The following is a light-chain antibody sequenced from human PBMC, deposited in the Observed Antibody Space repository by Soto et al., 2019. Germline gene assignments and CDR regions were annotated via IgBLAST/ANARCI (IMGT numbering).Light chain of an antibody. CDR2: DAS. CDR1: QSVSSY. V-gene: IGKV3-11*01. CDR3: HKRRNWPPP. Sequence: EIVLTQSPATLSLSPGDRATLSCRASQSVSSYLAWYQQKPGQAPRLLIYDASNRATGIPARFSGSGSGTDFPSPIPPQDPEVFEVYYCHKRRNWPPPSGGGTRLKI. J-gene: IGKJ4*01.